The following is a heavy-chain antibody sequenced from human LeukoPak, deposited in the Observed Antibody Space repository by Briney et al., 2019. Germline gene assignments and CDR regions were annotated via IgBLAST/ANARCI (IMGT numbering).Heavy chain of an antibody. J-gene: IGHJ4*02. Sequence: GASLQISCKGSGSSFGSYWIGWVRQLPGKGLEWMGFIHGGDSETRYRPSFQGQVTISVDKSISTAYLQWSSLKASDTAMYYCAIGAHGTGYYDYWGQGTLVTVSS. CDR3: AIGAHGTGYYDY. D-gene: IGHD3-10*01. CDR2: IHGGDSET. CDR1: GSSFGSYW. V-gene: IGHV5-51*01.